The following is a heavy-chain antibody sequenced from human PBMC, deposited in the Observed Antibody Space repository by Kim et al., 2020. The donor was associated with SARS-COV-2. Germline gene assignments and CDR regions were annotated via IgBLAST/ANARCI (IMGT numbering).Heavy chain of an antibody. CDR1: GYTFTSYA. CDR3: ARDMPRPFDFWSGYSYYYYYGMDV. CDR2: INAGDGNT. V-gene: IGHV1-3*01. Sequence: ASVKVSCKASGYTFTSYAMNWVRQAPGQRLEWMGWINAGDGNTKYSQKFQGRVTITRDTSASTAYMELRSLRSEDTAVYYCARDMPRPFDFWSGYSYYYYYGMDVWGQGTTVTVSS. J-gene: IGHJ6*02. D-gene: IGHD3-3*01.